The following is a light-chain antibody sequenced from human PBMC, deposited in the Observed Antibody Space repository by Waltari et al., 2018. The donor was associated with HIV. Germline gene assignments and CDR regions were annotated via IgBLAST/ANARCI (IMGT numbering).Light chain of an antibody. V-gene: IGKV1-39*01. CDR1: QSVDVY. CDR3: QQSDDTPYT. CDR2: ASS. J-gene: IGKJ2*01. Sequence: DIQMTQSPSSLSASVGDTVTITCRASQSVDVYVNWYQHKPGKAPKLLIFASSSLQSGVPSRFSGSRSGTDFSRTITGLQPEDFATYCCQQSDDTPYTFGQGTKLEIK.